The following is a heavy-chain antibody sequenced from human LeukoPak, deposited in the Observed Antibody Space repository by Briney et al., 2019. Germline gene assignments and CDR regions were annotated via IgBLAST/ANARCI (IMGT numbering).Heavy chain of an antibody. V-gene: IGHV4-59*12. Sequence: SETLSLACTVSGGSIRSYYWSWIRQPPGKGLEWIGYISDSGRTNYNPSLKSRVSISEDTSKNQLSLKLTSVTAADTAVYYCAKDSRSFYSDYWGQGTLVTVSS. D-gene: IGHD2/OR15-2a*01. CDR2: ISDSGRT. CDR1: GGSIRSYY. CDR3: AKDSRSFYSDY. J-gene: IGHJ4*02.